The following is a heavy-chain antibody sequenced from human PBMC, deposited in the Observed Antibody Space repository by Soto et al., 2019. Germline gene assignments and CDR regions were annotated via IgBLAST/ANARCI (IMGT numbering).Heavy chain of an antibody. CDR1: GFTFRNYW. V-gene: IGHV3-7*01. CDR2: IKQDGSEK. CDR3: ARGGTSMILVAASDY. D-gene: IGHD3-22*01. J-gene: IGHJ4*02. Sequence: GGSLRLSCAASGFTFRNYWMSWVRQAPGKGLEWVATIKQDGSEKDYVDSVKGRFTISRDNAKNSLDLQMNSLRAEDTAVYYCARGGTSMILVAASDYWGQGALVTVSS.